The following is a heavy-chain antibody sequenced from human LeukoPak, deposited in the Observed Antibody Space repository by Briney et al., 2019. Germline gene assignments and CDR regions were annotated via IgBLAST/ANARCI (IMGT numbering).Heavy chain of an antibody. CDR1: GFSFDDYG. Sequence: PGGSLRPSCTASGFSFDDYGMSWVRQAPGKGLEWVSGITWNADSTGYVDFVKGRFTVSGDNAKNSLYLQMNSLRAEDTAVYYCASSGYPFDYWGQGTLVTVSS. V-gene: IGHV3-20*04. D-gene: IGHD3-22*01. J-gene: IGHJ4*02. CDR3: ASSGYPFDY. CDR2: ITWNADST.